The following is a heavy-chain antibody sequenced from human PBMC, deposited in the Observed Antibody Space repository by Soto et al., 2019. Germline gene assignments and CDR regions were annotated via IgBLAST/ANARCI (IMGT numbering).Heavy chain of an antibody. D-gene: IGHD2-2*03. CDR1: GFSLSTSGVG. CDR3: AHPGYCSSTSCYGAFDI. V-gene: IGHV2-5*02. J-gene: IGHJ3*02. Sequence: QITWKESGPTLVKPTQSLTLTCTFSGFSLSTSGVGVGWIRQPPGKALEWLELIYWDDDKCYSPSLKSRLTITKDNSKIQVVLTTTNMDPVDTATYYCAHPGYCSSTSCYGAFDIWGQGTMVTVSS. CDR2: IYWDDDK.